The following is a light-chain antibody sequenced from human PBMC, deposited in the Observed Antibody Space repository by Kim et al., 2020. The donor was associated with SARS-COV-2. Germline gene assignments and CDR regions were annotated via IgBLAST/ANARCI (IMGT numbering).Light chain of an antibody. CDR1: SSNIGNNA. CDR2: YDD. V-gene: IGLV1-36*01. Sequence: RQRVTIYCSGSSSNIGNNAVNWYQQLPGKAPKLLIYYDDLLPSGVSDRFSGSKSGTSASLAISGLQSEDEADYYCAAWDDRLNGWVFGGGTQLTVL. CDR3: AAWDDRLNGWV. J-gene: IGLJ3*02.